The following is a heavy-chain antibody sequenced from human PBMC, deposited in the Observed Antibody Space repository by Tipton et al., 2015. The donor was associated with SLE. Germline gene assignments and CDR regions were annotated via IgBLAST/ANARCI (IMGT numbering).Heavy chain of an antibody. D-gene: IGHD3-22*01. CDR2: IFHTGRT. CDR1: GGSISSSSYH. J-gene: IGHJ5*02. Sequence: GLVKPSETVSLTCIVSGGSISSSSYHWGWIRQPPGKGLEWIGSIFHTGRTYNNLSLKSRPSISIDMSKNQFSLKLTSVTAADTAVYYCARRHYYEDSGYHSDWFDPWGQGTLVTVRS. V-gene: IGHV4-39*07. CDR3: ARRHYYEDSGYHSDWFDP.